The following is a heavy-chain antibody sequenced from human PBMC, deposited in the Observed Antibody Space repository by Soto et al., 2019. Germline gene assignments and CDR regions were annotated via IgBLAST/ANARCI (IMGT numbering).Heavy chain of an antibody. CDR1: SGSFSGYY. V-gene: IGHV4-34*01. CDR3: ARGLLFLSTSVLAITYFDY. CDR2: ITHSGNT. Sequence: QVQLQQWGAGLLKPSETLSLTCAVYSGSFSGYYYSWIRQPPGGGLEWIGEITHSGNTTSSPSLKRRVTMSLETSKDPSSRNMTSVTAADTGVYYCARGLLFLSTSVLAITYFDYWGQGTLVTVSS. D-gene: IGHD3-22*01. J-gene: IGHJ4*02.